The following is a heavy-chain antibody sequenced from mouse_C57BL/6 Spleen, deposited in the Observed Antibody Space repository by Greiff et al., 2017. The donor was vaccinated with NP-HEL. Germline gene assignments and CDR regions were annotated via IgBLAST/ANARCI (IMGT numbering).Heavy chain of an antibody. Sequence: DVHLVESGGDLVKPGGSLKLSCAASGFTFSSYGMSWVHQTPDKRLEWVATISSGGSYTYYPDSVKGRFTISRDNAKNTLYLQMSSLKSEDTAMYYCARQYDYDVGYAMDYWGQGTSVTVSS. V-gene: IGHV5-6*01. CDR1: GFTFSSYG. CDR3: ARQYDYDVGYAMDY. CDR2: ISSGGSYT. D-gene: IGHD2-4*01. J-gene: IGHJ4*01.